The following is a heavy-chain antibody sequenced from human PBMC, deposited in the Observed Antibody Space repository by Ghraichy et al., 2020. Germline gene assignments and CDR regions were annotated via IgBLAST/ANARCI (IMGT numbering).Heavy chain of an antibody. J-gene: IGHJ3*02. CDR2: IYYSGST. Sequence: SETLSLTCTVSGGSISSSSYYWGWIRQPPGKGLEWIGSIYYSGSTYYNPSLKSRVTISVDTSKNQFSLKLSSVTAADTAVYYCASYYFWSGYYRWGQENDAFDIWGQGTMVTVSS. CDR3: ASYYFWSGYYRWGQENDAFDI. D-gene: IGHD3-3*01. CDR1: GGSISSSSYY. V-gene: IGHV4-39*01.